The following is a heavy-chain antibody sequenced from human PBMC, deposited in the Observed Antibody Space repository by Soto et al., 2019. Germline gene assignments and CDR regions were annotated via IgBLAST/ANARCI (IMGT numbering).Heavy chain of an antibody. CDR2: INDDGIST. Sequence: GGSLTLSCAAPGFTFSMYWMHWVRQVPGKGPEWVSRINDDGISTNYADSVKGRFTISRDNAKNTLYLQMNALRVEDTAVYYCTRGPRSTSTGTGAFWGQGTLVTVSS. J-gene: IGHJ4*02. CDR3: TRGPRSTSTGTGAF. V-gene: IGHV3-74*01. D-gene: IGHD1-1*01. CDR1: GFTFSMYW.